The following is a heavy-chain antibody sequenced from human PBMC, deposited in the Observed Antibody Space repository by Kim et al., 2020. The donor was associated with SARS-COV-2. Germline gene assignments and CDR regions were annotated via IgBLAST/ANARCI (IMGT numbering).Heavy chain of an antibody. Sequence: GGSLRLSCAASGFTFSSYAMSWVRQAPGKGLEWVSVIYSGGSSTYYADSVKGRFTISRDNSKNTLYLQMNSLRAEDTAVYYCALAAAGYPRYYYYGMDVWGQGTTVTVSS. CDR2: IYSGGSST. D-gene: IGHD6-13*01. CDR1: GFTFSSYA. CDR3: ALAAAGYPRYYYYGMDV. J-gene: IGHJ6*02. V-gene: IGHV3-23*03.